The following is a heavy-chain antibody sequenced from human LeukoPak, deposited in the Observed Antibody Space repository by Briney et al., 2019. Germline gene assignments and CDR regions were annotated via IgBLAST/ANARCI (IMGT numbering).Heavy chain of an antibody. D-gene: IGHD4-23*01. J-gene: IGHJ2*01. Sequence: SETLSLTCTVSGGSISSNYCSWIRQPPGKGLEWIGYIYDRGSTNYNPSLKSRVTISVDTSKNQFSLKLSSVTAADTAVYYCARERDDYGGNSDWYFDLWGHGTLVTVSS. CDR2: IYDRGST. V-gene: IGHV4-59*01. CDR1: GGSISSNY. CDR3: ARERDDYGGNSDWYFDL.